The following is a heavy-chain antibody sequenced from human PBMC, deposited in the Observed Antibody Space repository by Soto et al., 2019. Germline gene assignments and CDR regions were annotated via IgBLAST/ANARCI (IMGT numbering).Heavy chain of an antibody. D-gene: IGHD6-19*01. CDR1: GFIFSSYA. V-gene: IGHV3-23*01. CDR3: AKGPLGAVADTERYFDY. J-gene: IGHJ4*02. Sequence: PGGSLRLSCAPSGFIFSSYAMNWVRQAPGKGLEWVSAITGSGGTRYYADSVKGRFTISRDNSKNTLFLQMNSLRADDTAIYYCAKGPLGAVADTERYFDYWGQGTLVTVSS. CDR2: ITGSGGTR.